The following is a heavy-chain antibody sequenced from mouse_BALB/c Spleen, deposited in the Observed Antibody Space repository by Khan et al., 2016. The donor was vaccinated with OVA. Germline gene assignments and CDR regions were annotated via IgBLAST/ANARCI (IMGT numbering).Heavy chain of an antibody. V-gene: IGHV1-7*01. CDR1: GYTFSTYW. J-gene: IGHJ2*01. CDR2: INPTSGYT. CDR3: TRDRIDY. Sequence: QVQLKQSGAALAKPGASVKMSYKASGYTFSTYWMHWVKQRPGQGLEWIGYINPTSGYTDYNEKFKDKATLSADKSSSTAYMQLSRLTSEDSAVYYCTRDRIDYWGQGTTLTVSS.